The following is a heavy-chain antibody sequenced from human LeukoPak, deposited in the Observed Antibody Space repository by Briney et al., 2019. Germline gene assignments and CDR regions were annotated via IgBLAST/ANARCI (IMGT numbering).Heavy chain of an antibody. V-gene: IGHV4-59*01. CDR3: ARGVLLWFGEYFDY. D-gene: IGHD3-10*01. Sequence: PSETLSLTCTVSGGSISSYYWSWIRQPPGKGLGWIGYIYYSGSTNYNPSLKSRVTISVDTSKNQFSLKLSSVTAADTAVYYCARGVLLWFGEYFDYWGQGTLVTVSS. J-gene: IGHJ4*02. CDR2: IYYSGST. CDR1: GGSISSYY.